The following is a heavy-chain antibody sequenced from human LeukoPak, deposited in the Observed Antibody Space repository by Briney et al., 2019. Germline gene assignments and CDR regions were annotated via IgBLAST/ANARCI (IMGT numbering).Heavy chain of an antibody. J-gene: IGHJ6*03. V-gene: IGHV4-59*01. D-gene: IGHD3-9*01. CDR1: GGSISSYY. CDR2: IYYSGST. Sequence: PSETLSLTCTVSGGSISSYYWSWIRQPPGKGLEWIGYIYYSGSTNYNPSLKSRVTISVDTSKNQFSLKLSSVTAADTAVYYCARAPPLIRYFDWLSDYYYYYYMDVWGKGTTVTVSS. CDR3: ARAPPLIRYFDWLSDYYYYYYMDV.